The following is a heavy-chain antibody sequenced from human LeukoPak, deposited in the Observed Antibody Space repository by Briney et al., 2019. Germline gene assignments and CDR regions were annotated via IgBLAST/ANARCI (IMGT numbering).Heavy chain of an antibody. Sequence: SETLSLTCAVYGGSFSGYYWSWIRQPPGKGLEWIGEINHSGSTNYNPSLKSRVTISVDTSKNQFSLKLSSVTAADTAVYYCARAKLRLGENWFDPWGQGTLVTVSS. CDR1: GGSFSGYY. CDR3: ARAKLRLGENWFDP. CDR2: INHSGST. V-gene: IGHV4-34*01. J-gene: IGHJ5*02. D-gene: IGHD3-16*01.